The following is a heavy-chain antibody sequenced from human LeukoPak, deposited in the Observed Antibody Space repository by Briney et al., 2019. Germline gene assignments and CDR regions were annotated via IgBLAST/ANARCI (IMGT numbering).Heavy chain of an antibody. J-gene: IGHJ4*02. CDR3: AKGGRYCSGGNCYFFDY. Sequence: GGTLRLSCAASGFTFSKHGMNWVRQAPGKGLEWVSAISGSGGSTYYADSVKGRFTISRDNSKTTLYLQMNSLRADDTAVYYCAKGGRYCSGGNCYFFDYWGQGTLVTVSS. D-gene: IGHD2-15*01. CDR2: ISGSGGST. CDR1: GFTFSKHG. V-gene: IGHV3-23*01.